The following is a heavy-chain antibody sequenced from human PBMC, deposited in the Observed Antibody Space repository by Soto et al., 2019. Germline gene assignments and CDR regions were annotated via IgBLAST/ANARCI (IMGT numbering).Heavy chain of an antibody. J-gene: IGHJ6*02. CDR2: IIPIFGTA. V-gene: IGHV1-69*13. Sequence: SVKVSCKASGGTFSSYAISWVRQAPGQGLEWMGGIIPIFGTANYAQKFQGRVTITADESTSTAYMELSSLRSEDTPVYYCATGPLVNWNSPYYGMDVWGPGTTVTVSS. CDR3: ATGPLVNWNSPYYGMDV. CDR1: GGTFSSYA. D-gene: IGHD1-1*01.